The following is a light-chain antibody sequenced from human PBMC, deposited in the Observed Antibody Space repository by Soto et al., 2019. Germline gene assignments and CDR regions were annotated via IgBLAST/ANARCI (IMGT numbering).Light chain of an antibody. J-gene: IGLJ2*01. V-gene: IGLV1-44*01. CDR3: AAWDDSLNGPV. CDR2: SNN. Sequence: QSVLTQPPSASGTPGQRVTISCSGGSSNIGSNTVNWYQHLPGTAPKLLIYSNNQRPSGVPDRFSGSMSGTSASLAISGLQSEDAADYDCAAWDDSLNGPVFGGGTKLTVL. CDR1: SSNIGSNT.